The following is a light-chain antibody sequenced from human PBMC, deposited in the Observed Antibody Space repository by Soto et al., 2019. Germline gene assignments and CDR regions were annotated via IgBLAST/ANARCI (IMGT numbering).Light chain of an antibody. CDR2: GNS. Sequence: QSVLTQPPSVSGAPGQRVTISCTGSSSNIGAGYDVHWYQQLPGTAPKLLIYGNSNRPSGVPDRFSGSKSGTSASLAITGLQADDEADYSCQSYDSSLSGPVVFGGGTKLTVL. V-gene: IGLV1-40*01. J-gene: IGLJ2*01. CDR3: QSYDSSLSGPVV. CDR1: SSNIGAGYD.